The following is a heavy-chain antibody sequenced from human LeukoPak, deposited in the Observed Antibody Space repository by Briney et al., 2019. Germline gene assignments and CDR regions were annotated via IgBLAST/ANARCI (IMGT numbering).Heavy chain of an antibody. CDR2: IDPNSGDT. CDR1: GYSFTGYF. D-gene: IGHD3-22*01. CDR3: ARSGSTGYSLDY. J-gene: IGHJ4*02. V-gene: IGHV1-2*02. Sequence: ASVKVSCKASGYSFTGYFIHWVRQAPGQGLEWMGCIDPNSGDTKYAQKFQGRVSMPRDTSTRTAYMERSRLRSDDTAVYFCARSGSTGYSLDYWGQGTLVTVSS.